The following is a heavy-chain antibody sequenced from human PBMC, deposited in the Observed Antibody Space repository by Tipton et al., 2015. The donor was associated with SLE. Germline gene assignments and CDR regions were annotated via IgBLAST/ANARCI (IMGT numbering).Heavy chain of an antibody. CDR3: ATQGYYDSSFDY. D-gene: IGHD3-16*01. Sequence: TLSLTCTVSGASISDNYWSWIRQPTGKRLEWIGYIYSTLSTNYNPSLQNRVTISVDTSKNHFSLNLRSVTVADTAVYYCATQGYYDSSFDYWGQGTLVTVSS. CDR1: GASISDNY. CDR2: IYSTLST. J-gene: IGHJ4*02. V-gene: IGHV4-59*08.